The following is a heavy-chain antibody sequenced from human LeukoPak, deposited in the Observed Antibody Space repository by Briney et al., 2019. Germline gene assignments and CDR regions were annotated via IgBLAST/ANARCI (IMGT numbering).Heavy chain of an antibody. V-gene: IGHV3-23*01. D-gene: IGHD2-15*01. CDR1: EFTFAGYA. J-gene: IGHJ4*02. CDR2: ISGGAETT. Sequence: GGSLRLSCAASEFTFAGYAMSWVRQAPGKGLEWVAAISGGAETTFYADSVKGRFTISRDNSKNMLYLQMNSLRADDTAVYYCANHLEYCSTGSCSYFDYWGQGTLVTVSS. CDR3: ANHLEYCSTGSCSYFDY.